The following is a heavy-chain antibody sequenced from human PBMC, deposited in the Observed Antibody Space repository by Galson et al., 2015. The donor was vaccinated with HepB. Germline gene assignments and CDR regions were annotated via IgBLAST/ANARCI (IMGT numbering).Heavy chain of an antibody. J-gene: IGHJ4*02. CDR1: GFTLSSYG. D-gene: IGHD3-16*01. CDR3: ARDRGDENVWGPTYFFDF. V-gene: IGHV3-30*03. CDR2: ISNDGSSH. Sequence: SLRLSCAASGFTLSSYGMHWVRQAPGKGLEWVAFISNDGSSHYYRDSVKGRFTISRDNSKNTLSLQMNSLTAEDTAVYSCARDRGDENVWGPTYFFDFWGQGTLVTVSS.